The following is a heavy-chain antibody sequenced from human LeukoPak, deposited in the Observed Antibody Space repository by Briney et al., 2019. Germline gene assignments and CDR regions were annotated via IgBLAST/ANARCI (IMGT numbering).Heavy chain of an antibody. V-gene: IGHV3-30*18. J-gene: IGHJ4*02. Sequence: GGSLRLSCAASGFTFNRYGMHWVRQAPGKGLEWVAVISFDGKVSYYADSVKGRFTISRDNSKNTLDLQMNSLRPEDTAVYYCVKDGHCTHTSCYYFDYWGQGTLVTVSS. CDR3: VKDGHCTHTSCYYFDY. CDR1: GFTFNRYG. CDR2: ISFDGKVS. D-gene: IGHD2-2*01.